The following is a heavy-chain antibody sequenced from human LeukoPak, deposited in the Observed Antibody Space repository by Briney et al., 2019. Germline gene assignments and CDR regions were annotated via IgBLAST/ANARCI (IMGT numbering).Heavy chain of an antibody. D-gene: IGHD3-16*01. J-gene: IGHJ6*04. Sequence: PGGSLTLSCAASGFTFSSSWMHWVRQAPGKGLVWVSRITRDGSSTTYADSVKGRFTTSRDNAQNTLYLQMDSLRDDDTAVYYCARDPGYESWSPFWGGMDVWGNGTTVIVSS. V-gene: IGHV3-74*01. CDR1: GFTFSSSW. CDR2: ITRDGSST. CDR3: ARDPGYESWSPFWGGMDV.